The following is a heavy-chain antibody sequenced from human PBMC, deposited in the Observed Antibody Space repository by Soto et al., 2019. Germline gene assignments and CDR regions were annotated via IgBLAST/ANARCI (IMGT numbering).Heavy chain of an antibody. CDR2: ISGSGGST. Sequence: GGSLRLSCAASGFTFSSYAMSWVRQAPGKGLEWVSAISGSGGSTYYADSVKGRFTISRDNSKNTLYLQMNSLRAEDTAVYYCAKGMWGSYRPSEDAFDIWGQGTMVTVSS. CDR3: AKGMWGSYRPSEDAFDI. D-gene: IGHD3-16*02. J-gene: IGHJ3*02. CDR1: GFTFSSYA. V-gene: IGHV3-23*01.